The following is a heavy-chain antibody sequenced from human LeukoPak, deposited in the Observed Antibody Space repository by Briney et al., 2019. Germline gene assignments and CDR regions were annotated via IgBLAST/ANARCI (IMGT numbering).Heavy chain of an antibody. CDR3: ARSFVFWSGTDSYYYYMDV. V-gene: IGHV1-69*06. Sequence: ASVKVSCKAAGYTFTSYDINWVRQAPGQGLEWVGGIIPIFGTANYAQKFQGRVTITADKSTSTAYMELSSLRSEDTAVYFCARSFVFWSGTDSYYYYMDVWGRGTTVTVSS. CDR1: GYTFTSYD. CDR2: IIPIFGTA. D-gene: IGHD3-3*01. J-gene: IGHJ6*03.